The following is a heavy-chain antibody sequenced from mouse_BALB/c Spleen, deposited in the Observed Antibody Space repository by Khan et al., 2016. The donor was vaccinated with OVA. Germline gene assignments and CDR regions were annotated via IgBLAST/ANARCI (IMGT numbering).Heavy chain of an antibody. D-gene: IGHD1-1*01. CDR1: GYTFTSYW. V-gene: IGHV1S41*01. CDR3: ARENYYGRSCYAMDY. Sequence: DLVKPGASVKLSCKASGYTFTSYWINWIKQRPGQGLEWIGRIGPGSSNAYYNDMFKDKATLTVDTSSNTAYIQLSSLSSEDSDVYFGARENYYGRSCYAMDYWGQGTSVTVSA. J-gene: IGHJ4*01. CDR2: IGPGSSNA.